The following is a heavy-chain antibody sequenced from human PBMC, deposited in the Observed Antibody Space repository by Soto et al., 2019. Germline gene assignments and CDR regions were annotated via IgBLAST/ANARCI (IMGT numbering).Heavy chain of an antibody. Sequence: QVQLQQWGAGLLKPSETLSLTCAVYGGSFSGYYWSWIRQPPGKGLEWIGEINHSGSTNYNPSLKSRFTISVDTSQNQFSLKLSSVTAADTAVYYCARDMGRQWLVRSVWFDPWGQGTLVTVSS. J-gene: IGHJ5*02. CDR1: GGSFSGYY. CDR3: ARDMGRQWLVRSVWFDP. V-gene: IGHV4-34*01. D-gene: IGHD6-19*01. CDR2: INHSGST.